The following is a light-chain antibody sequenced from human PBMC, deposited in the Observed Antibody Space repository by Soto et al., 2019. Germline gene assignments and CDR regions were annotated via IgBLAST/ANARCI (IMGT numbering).Light chain of an antibody. V-gene: IGKV3-20*01. CDR2: GAS. CDR3: QQYGGSPPGVT. J-gene: IGKJ4*01. CDR1: QRVSTSF. Sequence: EAVLTQSPGTLSLSPGQSATLSCRASQRVSTSFIAWYQQKPGQAPRLLIYGASNRATGIPDRLIGSGSGTDFTVTITRLEPEDSAVYYCQQYGGSPPGVTFGGGTKVDIK.